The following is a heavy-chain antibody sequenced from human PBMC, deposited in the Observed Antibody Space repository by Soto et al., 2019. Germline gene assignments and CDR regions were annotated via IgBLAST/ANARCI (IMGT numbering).Heavy chain of an antibody. CDR2: IKSKTDGGTT. J-gene: IGHJ5*02. D-gene: IGHD4-17*01. CDR1: SVSNAW. CDR3: TTLGLYGRLDP. V-gene: IGHV3-15*07. Sequence: SVSNAWMNWVRPAPGKGLEWVGRIKSKTDGGTTDYAAPVKGRFTISRDDSKNTLYLQMNSLKTEDTAVYYCTTLGLYGRLDPWGQGTLVTVSS.